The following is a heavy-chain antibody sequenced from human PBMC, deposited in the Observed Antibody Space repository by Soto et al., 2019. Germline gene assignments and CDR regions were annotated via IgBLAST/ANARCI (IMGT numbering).Heavy chain of an antibody. CDR2: VNTYNGNT. CDR1: GYAFNNYG. Sequence: QVHLVQSGAEVKKPGASVKVSCKASGYAFNNYGISWVRQAPGQGLEWMGWVNTYNGNTNYAQKFQGRVTMTTDTSTTTAHMDLRSVSTDDTAVYYCARAQTPTEGDYWGQGTLVTVSS. V-gene: IGHV1-18*01. CDR3: ARAQTPTEGDY. D-gene: IGHD4-4*01. J-gene: IGHJ4*02.